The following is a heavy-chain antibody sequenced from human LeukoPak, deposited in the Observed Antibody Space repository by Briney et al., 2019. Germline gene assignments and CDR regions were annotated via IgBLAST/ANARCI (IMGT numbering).Heavy chain of an antibody. CDR1: GFTFTSST. CDR3: AKVRYDDSSGYPHYYFDY. CDR2: ISGGGDTT. J-gene: IGHJ4*02. V-gene: IGHV3-23*01. Sequence: GGSLRLSCAASGFTFTSSTMNWVRQAPGKGLEWVSAISGGGDTTYYADSVKGRFTISRDNSRNTLYLQMSSLRAEDTAEYYCAKVRYDDSSGYPHYYFDYWGQGTLVTVSS. D-gene: IGHD3-22*01.